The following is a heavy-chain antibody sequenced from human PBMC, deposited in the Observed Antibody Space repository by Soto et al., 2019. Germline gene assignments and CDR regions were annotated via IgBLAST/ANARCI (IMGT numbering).Heavy chain of an antibody. CDR2: IWDDGSNK. Sequence: QVQLVESGGGVVQPGRSLRLSCAASGFIFNEYGMHWVRQAPGKGLEWVAVIWDDGSNKYYADSVRGRFTFSRDNSRNTMSLQMHSLRVEDTAMYYCARWGCSGSNCNLNQRSFDLWGQGTLVTVSS. J-gene: IGHJ4*02. CDR1: GFIFNEYG. V-gene: IGHV3-33*01. D-gene: IGHD1-26*01. CDR3: ARWGCSGSNCNLNQRSFDL.